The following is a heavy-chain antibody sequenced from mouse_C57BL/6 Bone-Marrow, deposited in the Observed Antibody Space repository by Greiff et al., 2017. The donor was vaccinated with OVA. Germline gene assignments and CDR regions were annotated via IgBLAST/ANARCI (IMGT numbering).Heavy chain of an antibody. V-gene: IGHV4-1*01. D-gene: IGHD1-1*01. J-gene: IGHJ2*01. CDR3: ARRAGSSYSYYFDY. Sequence: EASGIDFSRYWMRWVRRAPGKGLEWIGEINPDSSTINYAPSLKDKFIISRDNAKNTLYLQMSKVRSEDTALYYCARRAGSSYSYYFDYWGQGTTLTVSS. CDR1: GIDFSRYW. CDR2: INPDSSTI.